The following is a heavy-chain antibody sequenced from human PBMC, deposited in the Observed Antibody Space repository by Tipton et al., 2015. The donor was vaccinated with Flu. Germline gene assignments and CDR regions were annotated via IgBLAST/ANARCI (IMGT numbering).Heavy chain of an antibody. J-gene: IGHJ6*02. CDR3: ARGRRLIFGVVGGYYYYYGMDV. CDR1: GGSFSGYY. D-gene: IGHD3-3*01. Sequence: TLSLTCAVYGGSFSGYYWSWIRQPPGKGLEWIGEINHSGSTNYNPSLKSRVTISVDTSKNQFSLKLSSVTAADTAVYYCARGRRLIFGVVGGYYYYYGMDVWGQGTTVTVSS. CDR2: INHSGST. V-gene: IGHV4-34*01.